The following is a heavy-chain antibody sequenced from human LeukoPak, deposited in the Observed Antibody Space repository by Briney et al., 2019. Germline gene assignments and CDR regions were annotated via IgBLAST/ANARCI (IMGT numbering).Heavy chain of an antibody. Sequence: SGPTLVNPTQTLTLTCTFSGFSLSTSGMCLSWIRQPPGKALEWLAHIYWDDNKYYSTSLKTRLTISKDTSKNQVVLTMTNMDPVDTATYYCTRQVVVAAAAWDYWGQGTLATVSS. V-gene: IGHV2-70*01. J-gene: IGHJ4*02. D-gene: IGHD2-15*01. CDR1: GFSLSTSGMC. CDR2: IYWDDNK. CDR3: TRQVVVAAAAWDY.